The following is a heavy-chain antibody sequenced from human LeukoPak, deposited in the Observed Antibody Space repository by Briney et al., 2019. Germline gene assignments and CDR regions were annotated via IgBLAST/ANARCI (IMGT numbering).Heavy chain of an antibody. Sequence: ASVKVSCKASGYTFTGYYMHWVRQAPGQGLEWMGWINPNSGGTNYAQKFQGRVTMTRDTSISTAYMELSRLRSDDTAVYYCARDRQQSTNDPGFYQLPSEAVIDYWGQGTLVTVSS. CDR3: ARDRQQSTNDPGFYQLPSEAVIDY. CDR2: INPNSGGT. CDR1: GYTFTGYY. V-gene: IGHV1-2*02. J-gene: IGHJ4*02. D-gene: IGHD2-2*01.